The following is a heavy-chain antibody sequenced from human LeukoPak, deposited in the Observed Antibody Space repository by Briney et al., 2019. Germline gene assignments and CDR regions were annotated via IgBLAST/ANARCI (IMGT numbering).Heavy chain of an antibody. J-gene: IGHJ4*02. CDR1: GFNFSNYA. Sequence: PGGSLRLSCATSGFNFSNYAMTWVRQAPGKGPEWVSSISGGGGTTYYGDSVKGRVTVSRDSSKNTLHLQMNSLRLEDTAVYYCARGTVWLYPRILIDWGQGVLVTVSS. CDR2: ISGGGGTT. V-gene: IGHV3-23*01. D-gene: IGHD3-9*01. CDR3: ARGTVWLYPRILID.